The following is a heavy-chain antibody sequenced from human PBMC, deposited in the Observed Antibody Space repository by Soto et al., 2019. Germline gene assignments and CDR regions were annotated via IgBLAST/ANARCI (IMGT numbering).Heavy chain of an antibody. CDR3: ARTKNSVGAFDI. CDR1: GGSISSYY. J-gene: IGHJ3*02. D-gene: IGHD1-26*01. V-gene: IGHV4-59*08. CDR2: IYYSGST. Sequence: TSETLSLTCTVSGGSISSYYWSWIRQPPGKGLEWIGYIYYSGSTNYNPSLKSRVTISVDTSKNQFSLKLSSVTAADTAVYYCARTKNSVGAFDIWGQGKMVTVSS.